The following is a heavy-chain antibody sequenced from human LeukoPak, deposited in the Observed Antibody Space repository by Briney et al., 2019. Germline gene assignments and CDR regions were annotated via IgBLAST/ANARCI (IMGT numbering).Heavy chain of an antibody. Sequence: KPSETLSLTCAVSGYSISSGYYWGWIRQPPGKGLEWIGSIYHSGSTYYNPSLKSRVTISVDTSKNQFSLKLSSVTAADTAVYYCAREYRIVGAPDAFDIWGQGTMVTVSS. CDR1: GYSISSGYY. J-gene: IGHJ3*02. D-gene: IGHD1-26*01. V-gene: IGHV4-38-2*01. CDR2: IYHSGST. CDR3: AREYRIVGAPDAFDI.